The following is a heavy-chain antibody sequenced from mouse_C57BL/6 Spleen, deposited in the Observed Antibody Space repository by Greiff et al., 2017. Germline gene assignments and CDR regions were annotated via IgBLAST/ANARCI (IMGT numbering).Heavy chain of an antibody. CDR3: ARWDDSLYAMDY. J-gene: IGHJ4*01. CDR1: GYTFTSYW. Sequence: QVQLQQPGAELVRPGSSVKLSCKASGYTFTSYWMHWVKQRPIQGLEWIGNIDPSDSETHYNQKFKDKATLTVDKSSSTAYMQLSSLPSEDSAVYCCARWDDSLYAMDYWGQGTTVTVAS. D-gene: IGHD2-4*01. V-gene: IGHV1-52*01. CDR2: IDPSDSET.